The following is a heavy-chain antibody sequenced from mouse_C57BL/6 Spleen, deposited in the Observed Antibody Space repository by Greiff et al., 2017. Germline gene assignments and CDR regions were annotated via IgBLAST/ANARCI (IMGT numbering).Heavy chain of an antibody. CDR3: ARLDGSHAMDY. V-gene: IGHV1-50*01. CDR1: GYTFTSYW. J-gene: IGHJ4*01. CDR2: IDPSDSYT. Sequence: VQLQQPGAELVKPGASVKLSCKASGYTFTSYWMQWVKQRPGQGLEWIGEIDPSDSYTNYNQKFKGKATLTVDTSSSTAYMQLSSLTSEDSAVYYCARLDGSHAMDYWGQGTSVTVSS. D-gene: IGHD2-3*01.